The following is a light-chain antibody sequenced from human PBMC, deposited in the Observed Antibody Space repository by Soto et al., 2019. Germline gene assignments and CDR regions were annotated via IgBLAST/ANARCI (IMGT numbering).Light chain of an antibody. J-gene: IGKJ1*01. CDR1: QSVSSGF. V-gene: IGKV3-20*01. CDR2: GAS. Sequence: EIVLTQSPGTLSLSPGERATLSCRASQSVSSGFLAWYQQKPGQAPRLLIYGASSRATGIPDRFSGSGSGTDFTLTISSLQPDDFATYYCQHYNSYSEAFGQGTKVELK. CDR3: QHYNSYSEA.